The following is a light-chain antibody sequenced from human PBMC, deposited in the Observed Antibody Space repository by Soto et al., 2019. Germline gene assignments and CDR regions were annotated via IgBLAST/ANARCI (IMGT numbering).Light chain of an antibody. CDR3: QSPTTPPFS. Sequence: DIQMTQSPSSLSASVGDRVTITCRASRDIRNYVAWFQQRPGTVPNLLIYSASTLQSGVPSRFSGSGSGTDFILFICCLYLEVVETYSCQSPTTPPFSFGRGTKV. J-gene: IGKJ4*01. CDR2: SAS. CDR1: RDIRNY. V-gene: IGKV1-27*01.